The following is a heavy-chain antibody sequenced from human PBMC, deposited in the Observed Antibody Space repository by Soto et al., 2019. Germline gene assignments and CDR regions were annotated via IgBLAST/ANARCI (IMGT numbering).Heavy chain of an antibody. J-gene: IGHJ5*02. CDR1: GYTFTSYG. D-gene: IGHD4-17*01. V-gene: IGHV1-18*01. CDR3: ASCIGSTVPEENWFDP. Sequence: ASVKVSCKASGYTFTSYGISWVRQAPGQGLEWMGWISAYNGNTNYAQKLQGRVTMTTDTSTSTAYMELRSLRSDDTAVYYCASCIGSTVPEENWFDPWGQGTLVTVSS. CDR2: ISAYNGNT.